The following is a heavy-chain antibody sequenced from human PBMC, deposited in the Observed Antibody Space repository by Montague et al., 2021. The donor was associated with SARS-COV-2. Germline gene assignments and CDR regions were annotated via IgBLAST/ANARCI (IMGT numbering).Heavy chain of an antibody. CDR2: ISYSGSN. V-gene: IGHV4-39*02. CDR1: AGSISTNSYY. J-gene: IGHJ5*02. Sequence: SETLSLTCTVSAGSISTNSYYWVWIPQPPGKGLDGIGSISYSGSNYFNPSLESRLTMSVDTYKNHFSLKRSSVAAAATAVYYGARRGDFYGAGSYKNSGFDLWGQGTRVTVSS. D-gene: IGHD3-10*01. CDR3: ARRGDFYGAGSYKNSGFDL.